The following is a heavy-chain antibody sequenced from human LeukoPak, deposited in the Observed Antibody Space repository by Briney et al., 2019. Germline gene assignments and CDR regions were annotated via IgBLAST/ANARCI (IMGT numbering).Heavy chain of an antibody. D-gene: IGHD4-11*01. CDR3: ARDRDYSNYVGYFDY. Sequence: ASVKVSCKASGYTFTSYGISWVRQAPGQGLEWMGWISAYNGNTNYAQKLQGRVTMTTDTSTSTAYMELRSLRSDDTAVYYCARDRDYSNYVGYFDYWGREPWSPSPQ. J-gene: IGHJ4*02. V-gene: IGHV1-18*01. CDR1: GYTFTSYG. CDR2: ISAYNGNT.